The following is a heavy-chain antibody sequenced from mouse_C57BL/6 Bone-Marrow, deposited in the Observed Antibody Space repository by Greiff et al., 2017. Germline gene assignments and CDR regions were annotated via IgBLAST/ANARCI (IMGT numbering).Heavy chain of an antibody. CDR3: ARQGYDYLDY. CDR1: GFTFSSYG. Sequence: EVQGVESGGDLVKPGGSLKLSCAASGFTFSSYGMSWVRQTPDKRLEWVATISSGGSYTYYPDSVKGRFTISRGNAKNTLYLQMSSLKSEDTAMYYCARQGYDYLDYWGQGTTLTVSS. D-gene: IGHD2-3*01. V-gene: IGHV5-6*01. CDR2: ISSGGSYT. J-gene: IGHJ2*01.